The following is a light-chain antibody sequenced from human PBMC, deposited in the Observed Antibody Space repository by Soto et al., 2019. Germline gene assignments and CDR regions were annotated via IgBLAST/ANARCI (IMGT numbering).Light chain of an antibody. CDR2: DAS. CDR3: QQYGSSRT. CDR1: QSVSSSY. V-gene: IGKV3-20*01. Sequence: EIVLTQSPGTLSLSPGERATLSCRASQSVSSSYLAWYQQKPGQAPRLLIYDASSRATGIPDRFSGSGSGTDFTITISRLEPEDFAVYYCQQYGSSRTFGQGTKVEIK. J-gene: IGKJ1*01.